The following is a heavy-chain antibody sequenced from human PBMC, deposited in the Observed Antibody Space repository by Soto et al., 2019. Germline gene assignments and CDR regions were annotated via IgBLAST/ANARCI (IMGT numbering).Heavy chain of an antibody. CDR3: ARALIQLWPHYYYGMDV. CDR2: IYYSRTT. J-gene: IGHJ6*02. CDR1: GCSISSGDYY. V-gene: IGHV4-30-4*01. D-gene: IGHD5-18*01. Sequence: ASETLSLTCTVSGCSISSGDYYWSWLRQPPGKGLEWIGYIYYSRTTYYKPSLKSRVTISVDTSKTQFSLKVNSVTAADTAVYYCARALIQLWPHYYYGMDVWGQGTTVTVSS.